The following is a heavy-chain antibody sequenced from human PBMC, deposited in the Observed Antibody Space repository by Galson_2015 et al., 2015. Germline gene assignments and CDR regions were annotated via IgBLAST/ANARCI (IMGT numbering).Heavy chain of an antibody. Sequence: SLRLSCAASGFTFSSYWMSWVRQAPGKGLEWVANIKQDGSEKYYVDSVKGRFTISRDNAKNSLYLQMNSLRAEDTAVYYCAREKGQWLVRMGFDYWGQGTLVTVSS. D-gene: IGHD6-19*01. CDR1: GFTFSSYW. CDR3: AREKGQWLVRMGFDY. CDR2: IKQDGSEK. J-gene: IGHJ4*02. V-gene: IGHV3-7*01.